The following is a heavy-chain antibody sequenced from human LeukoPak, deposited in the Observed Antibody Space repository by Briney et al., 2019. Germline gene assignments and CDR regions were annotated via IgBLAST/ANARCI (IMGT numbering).Heavy chain of an antibody. V-gene: IGHV4-4*07. CDR2: IYTSGST. D-gene: IGHD3-10*01. CDR3: ARAAYYYGSGSYSWFDP. CDR1: GGSISSYY. J-gene: IGHJ5*02. Sequence: PSETLSLTCTVSGGSISSYYWSWIRQPAGKGLEWIGRIYTSGSTNYNPSLKSRVTMSVDTSKNQFSRKLSSVTAADTAVYYCARAAYYYGSGSYSWFDPWGKGTLVTVSS.